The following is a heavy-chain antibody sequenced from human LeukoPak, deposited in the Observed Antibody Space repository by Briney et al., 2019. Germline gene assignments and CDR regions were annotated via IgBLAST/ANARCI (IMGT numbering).Heavy chain of an antibody. D-gene: IGHD6-13*01. CDR3: ARLYQQPNYYYYGMDV. CDR1: GYTFTGYY. CDR2: INPNSGGT. J-gene: IGHJ6*02. Sequence: VASVKVSCKASGYTFTGYYMRWVRQAPGQGLEWMGWINPNSGGTNYAQKFQGRVTMTRDTSISTAYMELSRLRSDDTAVYYCARLYQQPNYYYYGMDVWGQGTTVTVSS. V-gene: IGHV1-2*02.